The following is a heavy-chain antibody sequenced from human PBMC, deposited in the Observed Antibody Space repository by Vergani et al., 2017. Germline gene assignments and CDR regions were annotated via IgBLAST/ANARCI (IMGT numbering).Heavy chain of an antibody. J-gene: IGHJ4*02. CDR3: AKASTIYGVVIGYYFDY. CDR2: IKGVGIAK. V-gene: IGHV3-7*03. Sequence: EVEVVESGGGLVKPGGSLRLPCASSGSRFGNIWWHWPGSVPGKGREWGAAIKGVGIAKQYVETVRSRFTISRDNAKNSLLLQTNSLRAADTALYYCAKASTIYGVVIGYYFDYWGQGTLVTVSS. CDR1: GSRFGNIW. D-gene: IGHD3-3*01.